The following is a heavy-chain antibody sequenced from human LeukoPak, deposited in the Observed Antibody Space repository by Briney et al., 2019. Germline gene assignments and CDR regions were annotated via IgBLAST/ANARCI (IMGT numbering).Heavy chain of an antibody. J-gene: IGHJ3*02. CDR1: GFTFSSYS. CDR2: ISGSSSYI. D-gene: IGHD2-15*01. Sequence: PGGSLRLSCEASGFTFSSYSVNWVRQAPGKGLEWVSSISGSSSYIYYADSLKGRFTISTDNARNSLYLQMNSLRVEDTAVYYCARDQDVYCSGGSCTAFDIWGQGTMVTVSS. CDR3: ARDQDVYCSGGSCTAFDI. V-gene: IGHV3-21*01.